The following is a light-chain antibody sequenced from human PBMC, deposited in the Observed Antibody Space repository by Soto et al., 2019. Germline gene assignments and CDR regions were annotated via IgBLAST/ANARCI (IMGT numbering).Light chain of an antibody. Sequence: EIVLTQPPGPLSVSPGDRVTLSCRASQTVNNNYLAWYQQKPGKAPRLLIYCASTPATGTPARFSGSGSGTAFTLTVSRLEPEDFAVYYWQQYGGSAPWTFGPGTKVDMK. CDR2: CAS. J-gene: IGKJ1*01. V-gene: IGKV3-20*01. CDR1: QTVNNNY. CDR3: QQYGGSAPWT.